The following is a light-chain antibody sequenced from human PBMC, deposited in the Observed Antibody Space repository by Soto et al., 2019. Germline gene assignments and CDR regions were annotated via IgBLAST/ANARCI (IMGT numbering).Light chain of an antibody. Sequence: QSALTQPASVSGSPGQAITISCTGTSSDVGAYDYVSWYQQHPDKAPKLMIYEVSNRPSGVSNSFSGSKSVNTATLTISGLQAEDEADYYCSLYTSSSTRVLGTGTKVTVL. CDR2: EVS. CDR3: SLYTSSSTRV. CDR1: SSDVGAYDY. V-gene: IGLV2-14*03. J-gene: IGLJ1*01.